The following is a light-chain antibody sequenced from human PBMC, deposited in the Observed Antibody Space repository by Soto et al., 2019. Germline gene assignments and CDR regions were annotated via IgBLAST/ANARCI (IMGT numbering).Light chain of an antibody. CDR3: QQYYYTPPFT. Sequence: DIVMTQSPDSLAVSLGERSTINCKSSQTVLFSSNNKNYLAWYQQKPGQPPKLLIYWASSRASGVPYRFSGRESGTDFTLTISSLQAEDVAVYYCQQYYYTPPFTVGGGTKVEIK. J-gene: IGKJ4*01. CDR1: QTVLFSSNNKNY. V-gene: IGKV4-1*01. CDR2: WAS.